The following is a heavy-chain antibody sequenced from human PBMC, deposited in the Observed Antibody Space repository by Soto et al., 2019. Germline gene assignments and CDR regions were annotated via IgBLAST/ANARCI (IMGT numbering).Heavy chain of an antibody. CDR3: ARQHHMQSIDPDF. D-gene: IGHD2-2*01. J-gene: IGHJ4*02. Sequence: EVQLVESGGGLVQPGGSLRLSCGASGFSFSSFWMSWVRQTPGKGLEWVANVKQGGSETYYADSVRGRFTISRDNTKNSLHWQMTSLRVDDTAVYFCARQHHMQSIDPDFWGQGTLVTVSS. CDR1: GFSFSSFW. CDR2: VKQGGSET. V-gene: IGHV3-7*04.